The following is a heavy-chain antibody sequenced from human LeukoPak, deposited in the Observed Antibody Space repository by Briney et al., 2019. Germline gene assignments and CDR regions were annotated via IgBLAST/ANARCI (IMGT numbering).Heavy chain of an antibody. CDR1: GGSFSGYY. J-gene: IGHJ5*02. CDR2: INHSGST. CDR3: AKYSSSVWFDP. Sequence: PSETLSLTCAVYGGSFSGYYWSWTRQPPGKGLEWIGEINHSGSTNYNPSLKSRVTISVDTSKNQFSLKLSSVTAADTAVYYCAKYSSSVWFDPWGQGTLVTVSS. D-gene: IGHD6-13*01. V-gene: IGHV4-34*01.